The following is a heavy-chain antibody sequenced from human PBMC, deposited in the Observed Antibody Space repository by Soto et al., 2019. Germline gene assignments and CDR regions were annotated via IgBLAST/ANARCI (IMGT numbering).Heavy chain of an antibody. CDR1: GYAFPNYW. CDR3: AGFLPYESMHGYILDC. D-gene: IGHD3-22*01. V-gene: IGHV5-51*01. CDR2: VYPADSET. Sequence: PGESLKISCKGSGYAFPNYWIGWLRQMPGKGLEWMGMVYPADSETRYSPSFEGQVTFSADRSTNTAYVQWSRLKASDTAMFYCAGFLPYESMHGYILDCWGQRTLVTVSS. J-gene: IGHJ4*02.